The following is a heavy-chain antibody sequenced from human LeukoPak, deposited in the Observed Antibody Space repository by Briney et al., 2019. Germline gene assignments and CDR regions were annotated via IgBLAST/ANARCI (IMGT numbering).Heavy chain of an antibody. CDR1: GFTFSSYG. V-gene: IGHV3-30*02. CDR3: AKEGPLRGLTTQPWFDP. CDR2: IHYDGSNK. J-gene: IGHJ5*02. Sequence: GGSLRLSCAASGFTFSSYGMHWVRQAPGKGLEWVAFIHYDGSNKYYGDSVKGRFTISRDNSKNTLYLQMNSLRPEDTAVYHCAKEGPLRGLTTQPWFDPWGQGTLVTVSS. D-gene: IGHD3-10*01.